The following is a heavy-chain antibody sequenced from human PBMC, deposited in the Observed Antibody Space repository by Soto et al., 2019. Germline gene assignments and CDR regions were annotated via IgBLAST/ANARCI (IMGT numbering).Heavy chain of an antibody. J-gene: IGHJ4*02. Sequence: QVQLVQSGAEVKKPGSSVKVSCKASGGTFSSYAISWVRQAPGQGLEWMGGIIPIFGTANYAQKFQGRVTITADESTSTADMELSSLRSEDTAVYYCARGSNVEMVSWVWYWGQGTLVTVSS. CDR3: ARGSNVEMVSWVWY. CDR2: IIPIFGTA. D-gene: IGHD6-13*01. CDR1: GGTFSSYA. V-gene: IGHV1-69*12.